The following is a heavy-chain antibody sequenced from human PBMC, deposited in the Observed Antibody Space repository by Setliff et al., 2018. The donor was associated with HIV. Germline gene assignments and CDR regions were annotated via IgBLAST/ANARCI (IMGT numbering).Heavy chain of an antibody. CDR3: ARHPRHYNILTGYRYYMDV. D-gene: IGHD3-9*01. J-gene: IGHJ6*03. CDR2: IYFSGST. CDR1: GVSISSSSYF. Sequence: EPLSLTCAVSGVSISSSSYFWGWIRRPPGTGLDWIGSIYFSGSTYYNPSLESRVTISMDTSKNQFSLKLTSVTAADTAVYYCARHPRHYNILTGYRYYMDVWGKGTTVTVSS. V-gene: IGHV4-39*01.